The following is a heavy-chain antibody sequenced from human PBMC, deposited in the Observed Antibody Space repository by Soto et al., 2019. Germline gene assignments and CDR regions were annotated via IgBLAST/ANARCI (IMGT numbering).Heavy chain of an antibody. CDR3: ARDSLDYGAPTEVY. CDR1: GFTFSSYW. J-gene: IGHJ4*02. Sequence: EVQLVESGGGLVQPGGSLRLSCAASGFTFSSYWMSWVRQAPGKGLEWVANIKQDGSEKYYVDSVKGRFTISRDNDKNSLYLQINSLRAEDTAVYYCARDSLDYGAPTEVYWGQGTLVTVSS. D-gene: IGHD4-17*01. CDR2: IKQDGSEK. V-gene: IGHV3-7*01.